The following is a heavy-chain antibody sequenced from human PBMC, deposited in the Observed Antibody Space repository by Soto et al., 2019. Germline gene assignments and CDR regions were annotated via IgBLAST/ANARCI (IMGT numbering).Heavy chain of an antibody. CDR1: GFTFSGSA. CDR3: TRLGTYCGGDCYIRSSYYYYMDV. Sequence: GGSLRLSCAASGFTFSGSAMHWVRQASGKGLEWVGRIRSKANSYATAYAASVKGRFTISRDDSRNTAYLQMNSLKTEDTAVYYCTRLGTYCGGDCYIRSSYYYYMDVWGKGTTVTVSS. CDR2: IRSKANSYAT. D-gene: IGHD2-21*01. J-gene: IGHJ6*03. V-gene: IGHV3-73*01.